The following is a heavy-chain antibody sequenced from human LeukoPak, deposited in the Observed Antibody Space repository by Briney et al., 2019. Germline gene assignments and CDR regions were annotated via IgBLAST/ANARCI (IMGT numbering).Heavy chain of an antibody. CDR1: GYSISSGYY. CDR3: ARHRPILADFDY. J-gene: IGHJ4*02. CDR2: IYHSGST. V-gene: IGHV4-38-2*02. Sequence: SETLSLTCTVSGYSISSGYYWGWIRQPPGKGLEWIGNIYHSGSTYYNPSLKSRITISIDTSKNHFSLKLSSVTAADTAVYYCARHRPILADFDYWGQGILVIVSS.